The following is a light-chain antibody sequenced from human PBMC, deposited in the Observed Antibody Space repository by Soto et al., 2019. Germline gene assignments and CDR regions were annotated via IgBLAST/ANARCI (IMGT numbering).Light chain of an antibody. V-gene: IGKV3-15*01. Sequence: DIVLTQSPVTLSVSPGAGSTLSCRASQSFGTNLGWYQQKSGQAPRLLIYGTSIRATGIPARFSGSGSGTEFNLTISSLQSEDLAVYYCQKYDTWPLTFGGGTKVEIK. CDR3: QKYDTWPLT. J-gene: IGKJ4*01. CDR2: GTS. CDR1: QSFGTN.